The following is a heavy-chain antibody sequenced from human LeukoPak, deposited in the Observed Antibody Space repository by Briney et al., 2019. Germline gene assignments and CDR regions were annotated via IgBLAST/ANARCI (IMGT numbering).Heavy chain of an antibody. J-gene: IGHJ4*02. Sequence: ASVKVSCKASGYTFCSYGISWVRQAPGQGLEWMGWISAYNGNTNYAQKLQGRVTMTTGTSTSTAYMELRSLRSDDTAVYYCARVFLYYDILTGYYGSWYFDYWGQGTLVTVSS. D-gene: IGHD3-9*01. V-gene: IGHV1-18*01. CDR3: ARVFLYYDILTGYYGSWYFDY. CDR1: GYTFCSYG. CDR2: ISAYNGNT.